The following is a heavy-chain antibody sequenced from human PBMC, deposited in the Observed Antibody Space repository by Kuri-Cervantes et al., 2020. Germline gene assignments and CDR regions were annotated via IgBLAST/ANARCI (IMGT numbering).Heavy chain of an antibody. J-gene: IGHJ4*02. Sequence: ASVKVSCKASGYTFTGYYMHWVRQAPGQGLEWMGWINPNSGGTNYAQKFQGRVTMTRDTSISTAYMELSRPRSDDTAVYYCASSNPRIDYYDSSGYQYYFDYWGQGTLVTVSS. CDR2: INPNSGGT. CDR1: GYTFTGYY. V-gene: IGHV1-2*02. D-gene: IGHD3-22*01. CDR3: ASSNPRIDYYDSSGYQYYFDY.